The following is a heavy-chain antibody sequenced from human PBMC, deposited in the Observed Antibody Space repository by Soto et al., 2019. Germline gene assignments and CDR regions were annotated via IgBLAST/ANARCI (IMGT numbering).Heavy chain of an antibody. CDR1: GGTFSTYA. J-gene: IGHJ4*02. V-gene: IGHV1-69*12. CDR2: IIPMFGTA. CDR3: ASGIQLWLRRINNGYSG. D-gene: IGHD5-18*01. Sequence: QVQLVQSGAEVKKPESSVKVSCKAPGGTFSTYAISWVRQAPGQGLEWMGGIIPMFGTANYAQRFQDKVTINADEPTTTVYMELSSLRSEATAVYFCASGIQLWLRRINNGYSGWGQGTVVTVSS.